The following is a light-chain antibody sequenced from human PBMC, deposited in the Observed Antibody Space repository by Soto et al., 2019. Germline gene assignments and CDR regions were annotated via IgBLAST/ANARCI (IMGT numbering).Light chain of an antibody. V-gene: IGKV1-5*03. Sequence: DIQKTQSPSTLSASVGERVTITFPASQSISSWLAWYQQKPGKAPKLLIYKASSLEGGVPSRFSGSGSGTEFTLTISSLQPDDFATYSCQQYHSYSRTFGQGTKVDIK. J-gene: IGKJ1*01. CDR2: KAS. CDR3: QQYHSYSRT. CDR1: QSISSW.